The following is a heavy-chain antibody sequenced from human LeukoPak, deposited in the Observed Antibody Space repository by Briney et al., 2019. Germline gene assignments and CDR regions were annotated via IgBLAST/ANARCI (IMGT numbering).Heavy chain of an antibody. D-gene: IGHD3-10*01. Sequence: GGSLRLSCAASGFAFNTYAMHWVRQAPSPGLEWVALIWHDGSHKFYSNSVRGQFTTSSNNSNNTVPLQRNNLRPEDTAVYYCAGEIFGSGSYPDFWGQGTLVTVSS. CDR2: IWHDGSHK. V-gene: IGHV3-33*01. CDR1: GFAFNTYA. CDR3: AGEIFGSGSYPDF. J-gene: IGHJ4*02.